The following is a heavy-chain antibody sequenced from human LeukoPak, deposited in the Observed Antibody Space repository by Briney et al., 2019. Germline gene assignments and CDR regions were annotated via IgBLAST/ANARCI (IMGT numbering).Heavy chain of an antibody. V-gene: IGHV4-59*08. D-gene: IGHD3-22*01. CDR1: GGSISSYY. CDR3: ARLPHYYDSSGYRDY. CDR2: IYYSGST. J-gene: IGHJ4*02. Sequence: SETLSLTCTVSGGSISSYYWSWIRQPPGKGLEWIGYIYYSGSTNYNPSLKSRVTISVDTSKNQFSLKLSSVTAADTAVYYCARLPHYYDSSGYRDYWGQGTLVTVSS.